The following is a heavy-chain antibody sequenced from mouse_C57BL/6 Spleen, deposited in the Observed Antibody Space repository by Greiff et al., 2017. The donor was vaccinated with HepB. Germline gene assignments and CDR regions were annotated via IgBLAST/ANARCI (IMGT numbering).Heavy chain of an antibody. V-gene: IGHV1-53*01. J-gene: IGHJ1*03. CDR1: GYTFTSYW. Sequence: QVQLQQPGTELVKPGASVKLSCKASGYTFTSYWMHWVKQRPGQGLEWIGNINPSNGGTNYNEKFKSKATLTVDISSSTAYMQLSSLTSEDSAVYYCARSGVTGWYFDVWGTGTTVTVSS. CDR3: ARSGVTGWYFDV. D-gene: IGHD2-12*01. CDR2: INPSNGGT.